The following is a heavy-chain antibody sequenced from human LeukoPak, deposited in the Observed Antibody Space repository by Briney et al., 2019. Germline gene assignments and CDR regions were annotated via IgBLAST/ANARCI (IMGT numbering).Heavy chain of an antibody. V-gene: IGHV1-2*02. J-gene: IGHJ5*02. D-gene: IGHD1-26*01. CDR2: INPNSGGT. CDR3: AKHSHDDSAPRWETHYDA. Sequence: ASVKVSCKASGYAFTGYYMHWVRQAPGQGLEWMGWINPNSGGTNYAQKFQGRVTMTRDTSISTAYLELSRLRSDDTAIYYCAKHSHDDSAPRWETHYDAWGQGALVIVSS. CDR1: GYAFTGYY.